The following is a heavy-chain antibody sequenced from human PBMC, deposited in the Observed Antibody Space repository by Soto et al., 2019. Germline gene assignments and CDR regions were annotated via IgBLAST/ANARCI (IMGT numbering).Heavy chain of an antibody. J-gene: IGHJ5*02. CDR2: IYYSGST. D-gene: IGHD6-13*01. CDR3: ARHVRSSSSWYVPTGSLNWFDP. Sequence: SETLSLTCTVSGGSISSSSYYWGWIRQPPGKGLEWIGSIYYSGSTYYNPSLKSRVTISVDTSKNQFSLKLSSVTAADTAVYYWARHVRSSSSWYVPTGSLNWFDPWGQGTLVTVSS. V-gene: IGHV4-39*01. CDR1: GGSISSSSYY.